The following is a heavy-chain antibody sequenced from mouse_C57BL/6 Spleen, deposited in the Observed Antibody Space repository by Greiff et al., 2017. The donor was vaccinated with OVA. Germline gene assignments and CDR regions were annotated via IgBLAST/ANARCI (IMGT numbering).Heavy chain of an antibody. D-gene: IGHD2-3*01. J-gene: IGHJ4*01. CDR1: GYSFTGYY. CDR3: ARYDGYFAMDY. V-gene: IGHV1-42*01. Sequence: SGPELVKPGASVKISCKASGYSFTGYYMNWVKQSPEKSLEWIGEINPSTGGTTYNQKFKAKATLTVDKASSTAYMQLKSLTSEDSAVYYCARYDGYFAMDYWGQGTSVTVSS. CDR2: INPSTGGT.